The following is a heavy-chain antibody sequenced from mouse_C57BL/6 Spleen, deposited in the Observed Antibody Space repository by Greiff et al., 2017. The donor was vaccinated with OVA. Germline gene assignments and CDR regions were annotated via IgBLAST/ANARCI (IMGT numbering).Heavy chain of an antibody. CDR1: GYTFTSYW. CDR2: IDPSDSYT. Sequence: QVQLQQSGAELVMPGASVKLSCKASGYTFTSYWMHWVKQRPGQGLEWIGEIDPSDSYTNYNQKFKGKSTLTVDKSSSTAYMQLSSLTSEDSAVYYCARGSSGYGYFDYWGQGTTLTVSS. V-gene: IGHV1-69*01. J-gene: IGHJ2*01. D-gene: IGHD3-2*02. CDR3: ARGSSGYGYFDY.